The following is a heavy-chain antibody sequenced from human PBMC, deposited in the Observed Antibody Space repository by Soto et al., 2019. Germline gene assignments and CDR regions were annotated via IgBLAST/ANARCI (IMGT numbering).Heavy chain of an antibody. CDR3: ARSSYDSSAYSYAYFDY. V-gene: IGHV4-39*01. D-gene: IGHD3-22*01. Sequence: PSETLSLTCTVSGGSISNSTYYWGWIRQPPGKGLEWIGNIHYSGGTYDNPSLKSRVTISEDTSKNQFSLKLSSVTAADTAVYYCARSSYDSSAYSYAYFDYWGQGTLVTVSS. CDR1: GGSISNSTYY. CDR2: IHYSGGT. J-gene: IGHJ4*02.